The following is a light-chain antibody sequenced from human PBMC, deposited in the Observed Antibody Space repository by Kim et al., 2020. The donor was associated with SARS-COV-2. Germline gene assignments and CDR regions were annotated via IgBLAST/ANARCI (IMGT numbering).Light chain of an antibody. Sequence: IQMTQSPSSLSASVGDRVTITCRAGQTIGNYLNWYQQKPGRAPKLLIYSASSLQSGVPSRFSGSASGTDFTLTIRSLQPEDSATYYCQQSYNNPTFGQGTKLEI. CDR2: SAS. V-gene: IGKV1-39*01. CDR1: QTIGNY. J-gene: IGKJ2*01. CDR3: QQSYNNPT.